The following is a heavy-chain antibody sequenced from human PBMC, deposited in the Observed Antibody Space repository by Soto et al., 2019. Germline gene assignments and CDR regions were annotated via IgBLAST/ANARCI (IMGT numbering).Heavy chain of an antibody. V-gene: IGHV3-15*01. Sequence: EVQLVESGGGLVKPGGSLRLSCAASGFTFSNAWMSWVRQAPGKGLEWVGRIKSKTDGGTTDYAAPVKGRFTISRDDSKNTLYLQMNSLKTEDTAVYYCTTDLGKSGYSSGWLDGPQGYWGQGTLVTVSS. CDR2: IKSKTDGGTT. CDR3: TTDLGKSGYSSGWLDGPQGY. D-gene: IGHD6-19*01. CDR1: GFTFSNAW. J-gene: IGHJ4*02.